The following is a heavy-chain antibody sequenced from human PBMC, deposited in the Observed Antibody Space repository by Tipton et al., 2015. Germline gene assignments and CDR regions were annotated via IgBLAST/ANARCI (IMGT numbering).Heavy chain of an antibody. Sequence: TLSLTCSVSGGSIRGGSYYWTWIRQPAGKGLEWIGRIFTSGYTNYNPSLKSRDPMSVDISKTLFSLRLSSVTAADTALYFCARVSGHYDTSASIDYWGQGTLATVSS. D-gene: IGHD3-22*01. CDR1: GGSIRGGSYY. V-gene: IGHV4-61*02. CDR2: IFTSGYT. J-gene: IGHJ4*02. CDR3: ARVSGHYDTSASIDY.